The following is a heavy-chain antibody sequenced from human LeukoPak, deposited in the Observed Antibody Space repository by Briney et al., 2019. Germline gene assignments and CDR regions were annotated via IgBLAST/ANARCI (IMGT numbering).Heavy chain of an antibody. CDR2: VYYSGNS. D-gene: IGHD3-22*01. J-gene: IGHJ4*02. V-gene: IGHV4-59*01. CDR1: GGSISGYS. Sequence: PSETLSLTCTVSGGSISGYSWTWIRQPPGKGLEWIGYVYYSGNSNYNPSLKSRVTISVDTSKNQFSLKLTSVTAADTAVYYCARVVVDYYDSSVYFDNWGQGTLVTVSS. CDR3: ARVVVDYYDSSVYFDN.